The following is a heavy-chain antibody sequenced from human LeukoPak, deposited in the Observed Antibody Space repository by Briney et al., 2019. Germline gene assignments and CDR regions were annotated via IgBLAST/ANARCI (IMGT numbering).Heavy chain of an antibody. CDR3: PRLLYYGSGSPEGY. CDR1: GGSFGGYY. CDR2: INHSGST. Sequence: PSETLSLTCAVYGGSFGGYYWSWFRQPPGKGLEWIGEINHSGSTNYNPSLKNRVTISVDTSKNQFSLKLSSVTAADTAVYYCPRLLYYGSGSPEGYWGQGTLVTVSS. J-gene: IGHJ4*02. V-gene: IGHV4-34*01. D-gene: IGHD3-10*01.